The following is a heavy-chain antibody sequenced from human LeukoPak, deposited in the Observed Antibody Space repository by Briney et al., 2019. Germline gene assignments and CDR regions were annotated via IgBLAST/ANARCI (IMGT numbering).Heavy chain of an antibody. CDR2: INPNSGGT. CDR1: GYTFTGYY. D-gene: IGHD5-12*01. V-gene: IGHV1-2*02. CDR3: ARRIAVATTDYYYGMDV. J-gene: IGHJ6*02. Sequence: GSVKVSCKASGYTFTGYYMDWLWQAPGQRPEWVGWINPNSGGTNYAQKFQGRVTMTRDTSISTAYMELSRLGSDDTAVYYCARRIAVATTDYYYGMDVWGQGTTVTVSS.